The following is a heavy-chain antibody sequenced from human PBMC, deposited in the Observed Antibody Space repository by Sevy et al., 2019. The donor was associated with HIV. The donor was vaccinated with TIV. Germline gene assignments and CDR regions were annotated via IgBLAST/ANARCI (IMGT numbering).Heavy chain of an antibody. Sequence: GGSLRLSCAASGFTFSSYSMNWVRQAPGKGLEWVSYVSSSSSTIYYADSVKGRFTISRDNAKNSLYLQMNSLRAEDTAVYYCARVFFRAVAGGVLVVDYWGQGTLVTVSS. D-gene: IGHD6-19*01. J-gene: IGHJ4*02. CDR1: GFTFSSYS. CDR2: VSSSSSTI. V-gene: IGHV3-48*01. CDR3: ARVFFRAVAGGVLVVDY.